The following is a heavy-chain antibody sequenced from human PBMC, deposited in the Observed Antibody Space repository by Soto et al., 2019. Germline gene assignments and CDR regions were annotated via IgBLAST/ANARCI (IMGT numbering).Heavy chain of an antibody. V-gene: IGHV3-23*01. Sequence: EVQLLESGGGVGQPGGSLRLSCAATGFSFSSNALNWVRQAPGKGLEWVSGISGTGGSAYYADSVKGRFTISRDNSKNTLYLQMNSLRAGDTAVYYCAKSYGDYVFFDYWGQGSLVTVPS. CDR3: AKSYGDYVFFDY. J-gene: IGHJ4*02. CDR1: GFSFSSNA. D-gene: IGHD4-17*01. CDR2: ISGTGGSA.